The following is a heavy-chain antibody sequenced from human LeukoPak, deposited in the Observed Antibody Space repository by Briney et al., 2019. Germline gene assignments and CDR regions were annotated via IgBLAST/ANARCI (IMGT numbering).Heavy chain of an antibody. J-gene: IGHJ4*02. CDR3: ARDRGIFGVVYYFDY. D-gene: IGHD3-3*01. CDR2: IYKSGST. V-gene: IGHV4-39*07. Sequence: SETLSLTCTVSGGSISSSSYYRGWIRQPPGKGLEWIGSIYKSGSTYYNPSLKSRVTISVDTSKNQFSLKLSSVTAADTAVYYCARDRGIFGVVYYFDYWGQGTLVTVSS. CDR1: GGSISSSSYY.